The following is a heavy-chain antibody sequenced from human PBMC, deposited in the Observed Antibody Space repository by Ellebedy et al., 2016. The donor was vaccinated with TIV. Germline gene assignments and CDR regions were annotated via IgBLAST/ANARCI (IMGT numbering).Heavy chain of an antibody. CDR3: ARPREYCSSTSCYATHYYGMDV. CDR1: GGTFSSYA. D-gene: IGHD2-2*01. J-gene: IGHJ6*02. V-gene: IGHV1-69*13. Sequence: SVKVSCXASGGTFSSYAISWVRQAPGQGLEWMGGIIPIFGTANYAQKFQGRVTITADESTSTAYMELSSLRSEDTAVYYCARPREYCSSTSCYATHYYGMDVWGQGTTVTVSS. CDR2: IIPIFGTA.